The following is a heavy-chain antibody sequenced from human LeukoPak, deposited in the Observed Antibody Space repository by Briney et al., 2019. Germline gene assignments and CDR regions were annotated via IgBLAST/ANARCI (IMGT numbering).Heavy chain of an antibody. CDR1: GFTFSSYS. V-gene: IGHV3-48*02. Sequence: GGSLRLSCAASGFTFSSYSMNWVRQAPGKGLEWVSYIYSSSSTIYYADSVKGRFTISRDNAKNALYLQMNNLRDEDTAVYFCARDQNYYDSSGYYYFRYFQYWGQGTLVTVSS. D-gene: IGHD3-22*01. J-gene: IGHJ1*01. CDR3: ARDQNYYDSSGYYYFRYFQY. CDR2: IYSSSSTI.